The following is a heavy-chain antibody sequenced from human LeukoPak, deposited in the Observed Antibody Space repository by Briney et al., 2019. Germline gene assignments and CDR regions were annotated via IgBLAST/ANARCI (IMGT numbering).Heavy chain of an antibody. J-gene: IGHJ4*02. Sequence: GGSLRLSCAASRFTVSCNYMSWVGPPPGKGLDGVAVSYSCGSTYHADSVKGGFTVSRDKCKNPLYLQINNQRPEDPAVGCLLRDRAWGQGTLVTVSS. CDR3: LRDRA. CDR1: RFTVSCNY. CDR2: SYSCGST. V-gene: IGHV3-53*01.